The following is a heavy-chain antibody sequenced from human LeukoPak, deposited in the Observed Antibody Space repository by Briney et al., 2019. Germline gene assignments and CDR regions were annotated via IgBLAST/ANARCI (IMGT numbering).Heavy chain of an antibody. J-gene: IGHJ5*02. CDR2: IIPILGIA. V-gene: IGHV1-69*02. Sequence: GSSVKVSCKASGGTFSSYTISWVRQAPGQGLEWMGRIIPILGIANYAQKFQGRVTITADKSTSTAYMELSSLRSEDTAVYYCATRGGASEWLLSWFDPWGQGTLVTVSS. D-gene: IGHD3-3*01. CDR3: ATRGGASEWLLSWFDP. CDR1: GGTFSSYT.